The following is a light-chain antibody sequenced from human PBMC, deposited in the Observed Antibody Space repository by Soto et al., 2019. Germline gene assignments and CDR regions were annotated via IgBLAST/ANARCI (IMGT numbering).Light chain of an antibody. CDR3: SSFTSASTRS. CDR2: GVT. V-gene: IGLV2-14*03. J-gene: IGLJ1*01. Sequence: QSALTQPASVSGSPGQSISIPCTGTSSEIGAFNFVSWYQQHPGKAPKVLIYGVTNRPSGVDYRFSGSKSGNTASLIISGLRPEDEADYYCSSFTSASTRSFGTGTKLTVL. CDR1: SSEIGAFNF.